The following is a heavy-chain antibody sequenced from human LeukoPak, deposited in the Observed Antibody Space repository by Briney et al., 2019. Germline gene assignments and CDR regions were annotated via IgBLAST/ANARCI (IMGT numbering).Heavy chain of an antibody. CDR2: IYSGGST. J-gene: IGHJ4*02. V-gene: IGHV3-53*01. D-gene: IGHD6-13*01. CDR3: ARRSPIAGAGPRRLED. CDR1: GFTVSSSH. Sequence: PGGSLRLSCAASGFTVSSSHMSWVRQAPGKGLEWVSIIYSGGSTSCSDSVKGRFIISRDNSKNTLYLQMNSLRAEDTAIYYCARRSPIAGAGPRRLEDWGQGTLVTVSS.